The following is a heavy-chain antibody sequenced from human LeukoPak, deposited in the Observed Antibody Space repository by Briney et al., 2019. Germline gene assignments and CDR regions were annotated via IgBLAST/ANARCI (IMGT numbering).Heavy chain of an antibody. CDR2: INPNSGGT. V-gene: IGHV1-2*02. J-gene: IGHJ5*02. CDR3: AGSALGIAAAGMASEFDP. D-gene: IGHD6-13*01. CDR1: GYTFTGYY. Sequence: ASVKVSCKASGYTFTGYYMHWVRQAPGQGLEWMGWINPNSGGTNYAQKFQGRVTMTRDTSISTAYMELSRLRSDDTAVYYCAGSALGIAAAGMASEFDPWGQGTLVTVSS.